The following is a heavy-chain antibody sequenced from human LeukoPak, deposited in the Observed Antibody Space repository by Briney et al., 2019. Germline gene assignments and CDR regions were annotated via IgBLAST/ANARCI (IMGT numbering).Heavy chain of an antibody. J-gene: IGHJ4*02. CDR2: IKSKTDGGTT. D-gene: IGHD2-2*02. CDR1: GFTFSNAW. CDR3: TTDLPIVVVPAAIY. V-gene: IGHV3-15*01. Sequence: PGGSLRLSWAASGFTFSNAWMSWVRQAPGKGLEWVGRIKSKTDGGTTDYAAPVKGRFTISRDDSKNTLYLQMNSLKTEDTAVYYCTTDLPIVVVPAAIYWGQGTLVTVSS.